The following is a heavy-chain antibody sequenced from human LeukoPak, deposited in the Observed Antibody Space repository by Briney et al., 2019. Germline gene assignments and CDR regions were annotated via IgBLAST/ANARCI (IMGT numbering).Heavy chain of an antibody. J-gene: IGHJ4*02. CDR2: IYSGGSR. Sequence: GGSLRLSCAASGFTVSSNYMSWVRQAPGKGLEWVSVIYSGGSRYYADSVKGRFTISRDNSKNTLYLQMNSLRAEDTAVYYCARAGYYDSSGLYWGQGTLVTVSS. D-gene: IGHD3-22*01. CDR3: ARAGYYDSSGLY. CDR1: GFTVSSNY. V-gene: IGHV3-53*01.